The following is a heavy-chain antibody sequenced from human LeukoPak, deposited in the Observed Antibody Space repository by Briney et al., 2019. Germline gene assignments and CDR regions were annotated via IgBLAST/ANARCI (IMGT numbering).Heavy chain of an antibody. CDR3: ARDRIQFSLSWFDP. CDR1: GGTFSSYA. Sequence: SVPVSCKASGGTFSSYAISWVRQAPGQGLEWMGGIIPIFGTANYAQKFQGRVTITADESTSTAYMELSSLRSEDTAVYYCARDRIQFSLSWFDPWGQETMVTVSS. J-gene: IGHJ5*02. D-gene: IGHD5-18*01. CDR2: IIPIFGTA. V-gene: IGHV1-69*01.